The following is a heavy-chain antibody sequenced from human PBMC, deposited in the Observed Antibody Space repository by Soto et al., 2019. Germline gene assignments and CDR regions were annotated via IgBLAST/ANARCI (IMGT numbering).Heavy chain of an antibody. V-gene: IGHV1-69*17. D-gene: IGHD3-10*01. CDR1: GGTFSSYA. J-gene: IGHJ6*02. Sequence: VKISCKSSGGTFSSYAISWVRQAPGQGLEWMGGVIPVFGLATYAQKVQGRVTITADKSTNTAYMEVSSLRSEDTAVYYCARGKSYYGSGKGIYDYYSLDVWGQGTTVTVSS. CDR3: ARGKSYYGSGKGIYDYYSLDV. CDR2: VIPVFGLA.